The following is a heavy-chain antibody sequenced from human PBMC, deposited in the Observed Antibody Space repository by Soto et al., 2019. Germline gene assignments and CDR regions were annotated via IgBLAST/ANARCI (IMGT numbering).Heavy chain of an antibody. CDR3: ARGDYGTGGYPFPYFDY. Sequence: HEHLVQSGAEVKRPGASLKVSCKASGYSFTGYYIHWVRQAPGQGLESMGWINPDSGAPNYAQSLQGTVSLASDTSIRPASMDLTSLASGDTAVYYCARGDYGTGGYPFPYFDYWGQATLVIVSS. J-gene: IGHJ4*02. V-gene: IGHV1-2*02. D-gene: IGHD2-8*02. CDR1: GYSFTGYY. CDR2: INPDSGAP.